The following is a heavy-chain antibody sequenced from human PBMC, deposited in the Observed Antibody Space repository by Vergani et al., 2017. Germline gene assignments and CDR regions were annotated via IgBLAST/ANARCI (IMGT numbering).Heavy chain of an antibody. CDR2: INPSGGST. CDR3: ARDRGTEEYYYYGMDV. J-gene: IGHJ6*02. V-gene: IGHV1-46*01. CDR1: GYPFTSYY. Sequence: QVQLVQSGAEVKKPGASVKVSCKASGYPFTSYYMHWVRQAPGQGLEWMGIINPSGGSTSYAQKFQGRVTMTRDTSTSTVYMELSSLRSEDTAVYYCARDRGTEEYYYYGMDVWGQGTTVTVSS. D-gene: IGHD3-10*01.